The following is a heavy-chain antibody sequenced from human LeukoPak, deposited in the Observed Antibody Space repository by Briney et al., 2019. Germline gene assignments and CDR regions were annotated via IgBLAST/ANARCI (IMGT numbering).Heavy chain of an antibody. V-gene: IGHV3-48*03. CDR2: ISSSGSTI. D-gene: IGHD3-10*01. J-gene: IGHJ4*02. Sequence: GGSLRLSCAASGFTFSSYEMNWVGQAPGKGLEWVSYISSSGSTIYYADSVKGRFTISRDNAKDSLYLQMNSLRAEDTAVYYCARVSGYYGTTDWGQGTLVTVSS. CDR1: GFTFSSYE. CDR3: ARVSGYYGTTD.